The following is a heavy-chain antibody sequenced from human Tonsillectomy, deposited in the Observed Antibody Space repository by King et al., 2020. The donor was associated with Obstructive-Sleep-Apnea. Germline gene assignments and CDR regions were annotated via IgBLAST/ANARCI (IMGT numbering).Heavy chain of an antibody. J-gene: IGHJ4*02. V-gene: IGHV4-34*01. CDR1: GGSFSGYY. Sequence: VQLQQWGAGLLKPSETLSLTCAVYGGSFSGYYWSWIRQPPGKGLEWIGEINHSGSTNYNPSLKSRVTISVDTSKNQFSLKLSSVTAADTAVYYCARGGGIXTGYYXXXKYXDYWGQGTLVTVSS. CDR3: ARGGGIXTGYYXXXKYXDY. CDR2: INHSGST. D-gene: IGHD3-9*01.